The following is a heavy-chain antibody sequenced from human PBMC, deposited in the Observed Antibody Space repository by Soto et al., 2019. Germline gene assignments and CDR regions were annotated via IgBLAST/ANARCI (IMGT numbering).Heavy chain of an antibody. D-gene: IGHD2-2*01. CDR3: ARGYPSSSRLGWFDP. V-gene: IGHV1-46*01. CDR2: INPRGGST. J-gene: IGHJ5*02. CDR1: GYTFISYY. Sequence: QVQLVQSGAEVKKPGASVKVSCKASGYTFISYYIHWVRQAPGQGLEWMGIINPRGGSTTYVQKFQGRVTMTTDTSTSTVYMQLSSLRSEDTAVYYCARGYPSSSRLGWFDPWGQGTQVTVSS.